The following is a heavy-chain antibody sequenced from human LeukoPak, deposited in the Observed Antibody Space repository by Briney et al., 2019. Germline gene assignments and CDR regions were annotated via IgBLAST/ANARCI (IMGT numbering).Heavy chain of an antibody. Sequence: ASVKVSCKASGYTFTSYTMNWVRQAPGQGLEWMGWINTNTGNPTYAQGFTGRFVFSLDTSVSTAYLQISSLKAEDTAVYYCAREGVEYSGSYEVGWGQGTLVTVSS. J-gene: IGHJ4*02. V-gene: IGHV7-4-1*02. CDR1: GYTFTSYT. CDR2: INTNTGNP. D-gene: IGHD1-26*01. CDR3: AREGVEYSGSYEVG.